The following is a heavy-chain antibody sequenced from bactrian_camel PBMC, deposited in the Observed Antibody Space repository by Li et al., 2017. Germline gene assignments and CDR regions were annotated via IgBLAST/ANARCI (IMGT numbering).Heavy chain of an antibody. Sequence: HVQLVESGGGSVQAGGSLRLSCAVSGYNSNINCMGWVRQAPEKGREGVAAIYGGGFNKYYADSVKGRFTISRGNAKKTLYLQMDSLKLEDTAAYYCATGAGLSWLQFVGRTQLTHRGQGTQVTVS. CDR3: ATGAGLSWLQFVGRTQLTH. J-gene: IGHJ4*01. V-gene: IGHV3S6*01. D-gene: IGHD7*01. CDR2: IYGGGFNK. CDR1: GYNSNINC.